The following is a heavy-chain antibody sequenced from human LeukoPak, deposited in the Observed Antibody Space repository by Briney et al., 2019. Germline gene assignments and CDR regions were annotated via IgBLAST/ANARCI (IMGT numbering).Heavy chain of an antibody. CDR3: ALRAYSGYDADY. J-gene: IGHJ4*02. CDR2: MNPNSGNT. V-gene: IGHV1-8*03. Sequence: ASVKVSCKASGYTSTSYDINWVRQATGQGLEWMGWMNPNSGNTGYAQKFQGRVTITRNTSISTAYMELSSLRSEDTAVYYCALRAYSGYDADYWGQGTLVTVSS. CDR1: GYTSTSYD. D-gene: IGHD5-12*01.